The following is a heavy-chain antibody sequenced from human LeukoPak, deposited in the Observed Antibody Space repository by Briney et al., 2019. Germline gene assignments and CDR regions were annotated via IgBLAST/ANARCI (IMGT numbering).Heavy chain of an antibody. V-gene: IGHV3-11*01. Sequence: GGSLRLSCAASGFTFSDYYMSWIRQAPGKGLEWVSYIGSSDSNIYYADSVKGRFTISRDNAKNSLYLQMNSLRAEDTALYYCARNVGSGYYYYFDYWGQGTLVTVSS. CDR2: IGSSDSNI. CDR3: ARNVGSGYYYYFDY. J-gene: IGHJ4*02. CDR1: GFTFSDYY. D-gene: IGHD3-22*01.